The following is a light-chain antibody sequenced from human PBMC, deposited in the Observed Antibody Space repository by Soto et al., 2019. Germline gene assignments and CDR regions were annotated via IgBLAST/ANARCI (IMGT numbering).Light chain of an antibody. V-gene: IGKV1-9*01. CDR3: QQLNTFPIT. Sequence: DIQLTQAPSFLSASAGYRVTITCRASQGISTYLAWYQQKPGRAPNLLIYAASTLQSEVPSRFSGSGSGTEFTLTISSLQPEDFATYYCQQLNTFPITFGQGTRLEIK. CDR1: QGISTY. J-gene: IGKJ5*01. CDR2: AAS.